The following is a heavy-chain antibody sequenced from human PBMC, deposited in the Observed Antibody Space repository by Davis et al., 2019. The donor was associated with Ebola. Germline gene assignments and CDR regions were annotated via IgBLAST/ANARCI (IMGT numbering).Heavy chain of an antibody. V-gene: IGHV1-46*01. D-gene: IGHD3-10*01. J-gene: IGHJ4*02. CDR3: ASGEFVDF. CDR1: GNTLTGYH. Sequence: ASVKVSCKASGNTLTGYHMNWVRQAPGQGLEWMGLINPSIGNTSLAQKFQGRVTLTRDTSTSTVHMDLSSLKSEDTAIYYCASGEFVDFWGQGTLVTVSS. CDR2: INPSIGNT.